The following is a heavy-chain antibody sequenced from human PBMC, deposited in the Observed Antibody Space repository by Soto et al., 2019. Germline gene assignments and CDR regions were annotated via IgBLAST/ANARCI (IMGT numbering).Heavy chain of an antibody. J-gene: IGHJ3*02. V-gene: IGHV3-7*01. Sequence: EVQLVESGGGLVQPGGSLRLSCAASGFTFSSYWMSWVRQAPGKGLEWVANIKQDGSEKYYVDSVKGRFTISRDNAKNSLYLQMNSLRAEDTAVYYCARDWYYYDSSGYPDAFDIWGQGTMVTVSS. CDR1: GFTFSSYW. CDR3: ARDWYYYDSSGYPDAFDI. D-gene: IGHD3-22*01. CDR2: IKQDGSEK.